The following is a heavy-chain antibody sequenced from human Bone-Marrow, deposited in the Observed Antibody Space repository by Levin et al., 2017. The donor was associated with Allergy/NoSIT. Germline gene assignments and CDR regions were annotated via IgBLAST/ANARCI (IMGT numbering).Heavy chain of an antibody. CDR3: AKVARGDYYDSSGYYYFDY. Sequence: GGSLRLSCAASGFTFSSYAMSWVRQAPGKGLEWVSAISGSGGSTYYADSVKGRFTISRDNSKNTLYLQMNSLRAEDTAVYYCAKVARGDYYDSSGYYYFDYWGQGTLVTVSS. CDR2: ISGSGGST. J-gene: IGHJ4*02. D-gene: IGHD3-22*01. V-gene: IGHV3-23*01. CDR1: GFTFSSYA.